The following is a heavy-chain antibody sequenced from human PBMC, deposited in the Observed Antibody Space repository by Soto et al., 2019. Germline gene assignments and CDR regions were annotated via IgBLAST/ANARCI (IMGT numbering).Heavy chain of an antibody. CDR2: IIPIFGTA. V-gene: IGHV1-69*13. CDR1: GGTFSSYA. CDR3: ARDRPPRYYDSSGYFGYHFDY. J-gene: IGHJ4*02. Sequence: SVKVSCKASGGTFSSYAISWVRQAPGQGLEWMGGIIPIFGTANYAQKFQGRVTITADESTSTAYMELSSLRSEDTAVYYCARDRPPRYYDSSGYFGYHFDYWGQGTLVTVSS. D-gene: IGHD3-22*01.